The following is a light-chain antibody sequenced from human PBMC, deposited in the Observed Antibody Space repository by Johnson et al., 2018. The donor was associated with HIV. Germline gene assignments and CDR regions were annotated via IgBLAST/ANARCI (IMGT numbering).Light chain of an antibody. J-gene: IGLJ1*01. CDR1: SSNIGNNY. V-gene: IGLV1-47*01. CDR2: RSN. CDR3: AAWDDSLNGLV. Sequence: QSMLTQPPSVSAAPGQKVTISCSGSSSNIGNNYVSWYQQLPGTAPKLLIYRSNQRPSGVPDRFSGSKSGTSASLAISGLQAAAEADYYCAAWDDSLNGLVFGTGTKVTVL.